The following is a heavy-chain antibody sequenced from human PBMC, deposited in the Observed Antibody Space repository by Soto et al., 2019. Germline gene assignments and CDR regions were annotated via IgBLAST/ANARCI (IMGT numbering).Heavy chain of an antibody. CDR1: GYTFTSFD. V-gene: IGHV1-8*01. Sequence: GASVKVSCKASGYTFTSFDINWVRQATGQGLEWMGWMNPNSGNTGYAQKFQGRVTMTRDTSISTAYMELSSLRSEDTAVYYCARDTARYSSGDNDWGQGALVTVSS. J-gene: IGHJ4*02. CDR3: ARDTARYSSGDND. D-gene: IGHD6-19*01. CDR2: MNPNSGNT.